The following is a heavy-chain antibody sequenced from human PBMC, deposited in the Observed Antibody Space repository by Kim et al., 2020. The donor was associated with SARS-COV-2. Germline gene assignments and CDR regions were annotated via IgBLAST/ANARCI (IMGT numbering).Heavy chain of an antibody. D-gene: IGHD6-25*01. CDR3: PRARAADS. V-gene: IGHV3-48*02. CDR1: GFTFSSYN. Sequence: GGSLRLSCAASGFTFSSYNMNWVRQAPGKGLDWVSYISSSSSTIYYADSLKGRFTISRDNATNSLYLQMISLRDEDTAVYYCPRARAADSWGQGTLVTVS. J-gene: IGHJ4*02. CDR2: ISSSSSTI.